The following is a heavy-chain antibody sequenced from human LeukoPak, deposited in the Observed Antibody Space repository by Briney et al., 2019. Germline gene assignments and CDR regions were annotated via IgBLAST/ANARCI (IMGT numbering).Heavy chain of an antibody. CDR3: ARDSGFSGTQRGEY. CDR1: GFTFSSYG. J-gene: IGHJ4*02. V-gene: IGHV3-30*02. D-gene: IGHD3/OR15-3a*01. Sequence: GGTLRLSCAASGFTFSSYGMSWVRQAPGKGLEWVAFIRYDGSNKYYADSVKGRFTISRDNSKNTLYLQMNSLRAEDTAVYYCARDSGFSGTQRGEYWGQGTLVTVSS. CDR2: IRYDGSNK.